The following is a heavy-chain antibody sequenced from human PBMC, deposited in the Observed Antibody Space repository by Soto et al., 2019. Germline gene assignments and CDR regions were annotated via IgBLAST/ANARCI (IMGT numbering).Heavy chain of an antibody. CDR2: INPNSGGT. D-gene: IGHD3-22*01. V-gene: IGHV1-2*02. Sequence: ASVKVSCKASGYTFTGYYMHWVRQAPGQGLEWMGWINPNSGGTNYAQKFQGRVTMTRDTSISTAYMELSRLRSDDTAVYYCARDYYDSSGYYYYYYGMGVWGQGTTVTVSS. CDR3: ARDYYDSSGYYYYYYGMGV. CDR1: GYTFTGYY. J-gene: IGHJ6*02.